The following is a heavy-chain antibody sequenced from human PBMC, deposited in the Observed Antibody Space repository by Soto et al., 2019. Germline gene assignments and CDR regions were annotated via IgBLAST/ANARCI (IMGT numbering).Heavy chain of an antibody. Sequence: GASVKVSCKASGYTFTSYGISWVRQAPGQGLEWMGWISAYNGNTNYAQKLQGRVTMTTDTSTSTAYMELRSLRSDDTAVYYCARDQPYSSSWYNPFGYYYGMDVRGQGTTVTVSS. CDR2: ISAYNGNT. V-gene: IGHV1-18*01. D-gene: IGHD6-13*01. J-gene: IGHJ6*02. CDR1: GYTFTSYG. CDR3: ARDQPYSSSWYNPFGYYYGMDV.